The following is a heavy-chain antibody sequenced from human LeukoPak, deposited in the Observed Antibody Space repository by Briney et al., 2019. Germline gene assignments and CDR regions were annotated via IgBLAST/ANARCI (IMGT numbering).Heavy chain of an antibody. V-gene: IGHV6-1*01. CDR2: TYYRSKWYN. CDR3: ARTTPGYCSSTSCHNNWFDP. D-gene: IGHD2-2*02. Sequence: SQTLSLTCAISGDSVSSNSAAWNWIRQSPSRGLEWLGRTYYRSKWYNDYAVSVKSRITINPDTSKNQFSLQLNSVTPEDTAVYYCARTTPGYCSSTSCHNNWFDPWGQGTLVTVSS. CDR1: GDSVSSNSAA. J-gene: IGHJ5*02.